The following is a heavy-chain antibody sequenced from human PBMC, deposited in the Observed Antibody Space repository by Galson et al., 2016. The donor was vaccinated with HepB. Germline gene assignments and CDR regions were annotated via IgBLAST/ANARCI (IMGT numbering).Heavy chain of an antibody. CDR1: GGSISDSY. D-gene: IGHD6-13*01. CDR2: IYYRGNT. J-gene: IGHJ5*01. CDR3: ARGSSTWSHFSAHNWFDS. V-gene: IGHV4-59*01. Sequence: SETLSLTCTVSGGSISDSYWNWIRQVPGKGLEWMGYIYYRGNTNYNPSLKSRVTMSVDTSKNQVSLNLSSVAAADTAIYYCARGSSTWSHFSAHNWFDSWGQGALVTVSS.